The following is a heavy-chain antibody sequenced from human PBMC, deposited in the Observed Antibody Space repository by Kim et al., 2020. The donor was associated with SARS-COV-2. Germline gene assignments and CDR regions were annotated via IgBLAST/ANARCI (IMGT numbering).Heavy chain of an antibody. V-gene: IGHV4-34*01. CDR1: GGSFSGYY. J-gene: IGHJ4*02. Sequence: SETLSLTCAVYGGSFSGYYWSWIRQPPGKGLEWVGEINHSGSTNYNPSLKSRVTISVDTSKNQFSLKLSSVTAADTAVNYCATGIWFGEPAVYWGQGTL. D-gene: IGHD3-10*01. CDR3: ATGIWFGEPAVY. CDR2: INHSGST.